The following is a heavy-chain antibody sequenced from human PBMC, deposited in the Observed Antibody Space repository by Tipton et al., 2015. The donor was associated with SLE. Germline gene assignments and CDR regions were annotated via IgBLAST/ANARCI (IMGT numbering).Heavy chain of an antibody. V-gene: IGHV4-39*01. D-gene: IGHD1-7*01. Sequence: TLSLTCTVSGGSINSSGYHWDWIRQPPGKRLEWIASIYYTGSTYYNPSLKSRVTIFVDSSKNQFSLKLTSVTAADTAVYYCTRGGGWNYASRTLLDWGQGTLVTVSS. J-gene: IGHJ4*02. CDR2: IYYTGST. CDR1: GGSINSSGYH. CDR3: TRGGGWNYASRTLLD.